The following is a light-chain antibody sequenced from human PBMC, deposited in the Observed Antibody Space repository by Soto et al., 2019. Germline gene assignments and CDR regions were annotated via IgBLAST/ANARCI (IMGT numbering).Light chain of an antibody. J-gene: IGLJ2*01. CDR2: ANT. CDR1: ISNIWAGFD. CDR3: QSYAINLSASGI. Sequence: QSVLAHPPSVSRALGHTVTISFTGSISNIWAGFDFHWYQQLPVTAPKLLIYANTIRHSVFPDRFSCDKSGTSAALAITGLQTEDEADYYCQSYAINLSASGIFGGWTKVPVL. V-gene: IGLV1-40*01.